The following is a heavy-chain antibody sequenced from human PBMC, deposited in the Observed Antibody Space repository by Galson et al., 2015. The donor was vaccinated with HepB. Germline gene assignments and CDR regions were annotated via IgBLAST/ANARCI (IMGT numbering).Heavy chain of an antibody. D-gene: IGHD2-2*01. Sequence: SVKVSCKASGGTFSSYAISWVRQAPGQGLEWMGGIIPIFGTANYAQKFQGRVTITADKSTSTAYMELSSLRSEDTAVYYCASTGYCSSTSCNGGVVITPGAFDIWGQGTMVTVSS. CDR2: IIPIFGTA. CDR1: GGTFSSYA. J-gene: IGHJ3*02. V-gene: IGHV1-69*06. CDR3: ASTGYCSSTSCNGGVVITPGAFDI.